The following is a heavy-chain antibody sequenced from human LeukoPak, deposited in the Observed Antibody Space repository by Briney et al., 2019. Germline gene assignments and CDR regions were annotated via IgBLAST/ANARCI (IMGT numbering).Heavy chain of an antibody. V-gene: IGHV3-66*02. CDR2: IYSGGST. Sequence: GGSLRLSCAASGFTFSSNYMSWVRQAPGKGLEWVSVIYSGGSTYYADSVKGRFTISRDNSKNTLYLQMNSLRAEDTAVYYCAREAWYYYGSGSYSNWFDPWGQGTLVTVSS. CDR1: GFTFSSNY. CDR3: AREAWYYYGSGSYSNWFDP. D-gene: IGHD3-10*01. J-gene: IGHJ5*02.